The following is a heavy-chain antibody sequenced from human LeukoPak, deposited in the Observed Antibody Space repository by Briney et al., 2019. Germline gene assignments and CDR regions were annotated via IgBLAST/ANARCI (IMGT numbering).Heavy chain of an antibody. CDR2: INAGNGNT. D-gene: IGHD3-16*02. J-gene: IGHJ4*02. Sequence: WASVKVSCKASGYTFTSYAMHWVRQAPGQRLEWMGWINAGNGNTKYSQKFQGRVTITRDTSASTAYMELSSLRSEDTAVYYCARDPYDYVWGSYRDYYFDYWGQGTLVTVSS. CDR3: ARDPYDYVWGSYRDYYFDY. CDR1: GYTFTSYA. V-gene: IGHV1-3*01.